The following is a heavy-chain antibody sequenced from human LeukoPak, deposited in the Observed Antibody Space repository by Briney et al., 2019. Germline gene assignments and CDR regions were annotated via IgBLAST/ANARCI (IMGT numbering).Heavy chain of an antibody. CDR2: INHSGST. V-gene: IGHV4-34*01. Sequence: PSETLSLTCAVYGGSFSGYYWNWIRQPPGKGLEWIGEINHSGSTKYNPSLKSRVTISVDTSKNQFSLRLTSVTAADTAVYYCAGRGTSGWAYYFDFWGPGSLLTVSS. CDR3: AGRGTSGWAYYFDF. J-gene: IGHJ4*02. D-gene: IGHD6-19*01. CDR1: GGSFSGYY.